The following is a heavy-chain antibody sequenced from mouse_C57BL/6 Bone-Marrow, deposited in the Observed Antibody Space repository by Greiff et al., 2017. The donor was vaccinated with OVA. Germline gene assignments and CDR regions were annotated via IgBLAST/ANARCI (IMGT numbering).Heavy chain of an antibody. CDR1: GFNIKDDY. CDR2: IDPENGDT. Sequence: EVQLQQSGAELVRPGASVKLSCIASGFNIKDDYMHWVKQRPEQGLEWIGWIDPENGDTEYASKFQGKATIPADTSSNTAYLQLTSLTSEDTAFYYCTSYGNFDYWGQGTTLTVSS. J-gene: IGHJ2*01. V-gene: IGHV14-4*01. D-gene: IGHD2-1*01. CDR3: TSYGNFDY.